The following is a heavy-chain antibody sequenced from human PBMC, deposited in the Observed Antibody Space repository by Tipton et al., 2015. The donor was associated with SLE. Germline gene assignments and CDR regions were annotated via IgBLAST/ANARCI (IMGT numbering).Heavy chain of an antibody. CDR1: GGSISSSSYC. CDR2: IYYSGST. CDR3: ARVPTYYYDSSGYYYNYYYYYMDV. Sequence: TLSLTCTVSGGSISSSSYCWGWIRQPPGKGLEWIGSIYYSGSTNYNPSLKSRVTISVDTSKNQFSLKLSSVTAADTAVYYCARVPTYYYDSSGYYYNYYYYYMDVWGKGTTVTVSS. D-gene: IGHD3-22*01. J-gene: IGHJ6*03. V-gene: IGHV4-39*07.